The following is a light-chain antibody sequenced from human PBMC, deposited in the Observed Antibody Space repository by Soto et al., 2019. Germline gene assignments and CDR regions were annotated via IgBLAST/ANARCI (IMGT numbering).Light chain of an antibody. CDR1: ENIYSN. CDR2: GAS. CDR3: QQSYRWPLT. J-gene: IGKJ4*01. Sequence: EIVLTQSPATVSVSPGERATLSCRASENIYSNLAWYQQRPGQIPRLLIYGASIRAAGIPAEFSGTGSETEYTLTISSLHSEDFAFYYCQQSYRWPLTFGGGTKVDIK. V-gene: IGKV3D-15*01.